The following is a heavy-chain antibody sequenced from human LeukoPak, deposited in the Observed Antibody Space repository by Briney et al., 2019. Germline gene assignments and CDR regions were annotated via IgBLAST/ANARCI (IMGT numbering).Heavy chain of an antibody. CDR1: GYSFTSYW. V-gene: IGHV5-51*01. J-gene: IGHJ6*02. D-gene: IGHD6-13*01. CDR3: ARRIAAADYYYGMDV. CDR2: IYPGDSDT. Sequence: GESLKISCQGSGYSFTSYWIGWVRQMPGKGLEWMGIIYPGDSDTRYSPSFQGQVTISADKSISTAYLQWSSLKASDTAMYYCARRIAAADYYYGMDVWGQGTTVTVSS.